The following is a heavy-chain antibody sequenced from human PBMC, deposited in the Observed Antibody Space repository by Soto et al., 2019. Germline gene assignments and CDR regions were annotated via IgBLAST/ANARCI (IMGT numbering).Heavy chain of an antibody. CDR3: TTALTTVTTLGY. CDR2: IRRKTDGETV. Sequence: EVPLVESGGGLVKPGGSIRLSCAASGFTFTNAWMSWVRQAPGKGLEWVGRIRRKTDGETVDYAAPVKGRFTISREDSNNTLYLQMNSLKTEDTAVYFCTTALTTVTTLGYWGQGTLVTVSS. J-gene: IGHJ4*02. V-gene: IGHV3-15*01. D-gene: IGHD4-17*01. CDR1: GFTFTNAW.